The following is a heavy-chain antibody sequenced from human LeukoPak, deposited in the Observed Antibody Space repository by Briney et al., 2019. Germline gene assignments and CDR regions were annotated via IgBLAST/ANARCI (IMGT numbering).Heavy chain of an antibody. CDR1: GFTFSSYE. Sequence: PGGSLRLSCAASGFTFSSYELNWVRQAPGKGLEWVSYISDTGSTIYYADSVEGRFTISRDNAKNSLYLQMNSLRAEDTAVYYCLRGDRRDYWVQGTLVTVSS. V-gene: IGHV3-48*03. J-gene: IGHJ4*02. CDR2: ISDTGSTI. CDR3: LRGDRRDY.